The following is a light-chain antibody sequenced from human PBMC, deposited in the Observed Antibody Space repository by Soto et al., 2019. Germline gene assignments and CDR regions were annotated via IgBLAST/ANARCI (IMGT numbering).Light chain of an antibody. CDR1: QGIRKD. Sequence: AIQMTQSPSSLSASVGDRVTITCRASQGIRKDLGWYQVKPGKAPKLLIYTASNLQSGTPSRFSGSGSGTDFSPTINTLQPEDVATSYGLQEYNYPLNVGGGTKVEIK. CDR3: LQEYNYPLN. CDR2: TAS. J-gene: IGKJ4*01. V-gene: IGKV1-6*01.